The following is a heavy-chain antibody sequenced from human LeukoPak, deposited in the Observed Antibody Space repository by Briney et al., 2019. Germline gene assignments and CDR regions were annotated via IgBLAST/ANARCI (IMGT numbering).Heavy chain of an antibody. D-gene: IGHD3-22*01. J-gene: IGHJ1*01. CDR3: ARGPRVRYYYDSSSYYHKYFQH. V-gene: IGHV4-34*01. Sequence: SETLSLTCAVYGGSFSGYYWSWIRQPPGKGLEWIGEINHSGSTNYNPSLKSRVTISVDTSKNQFSLKLSSVTAADTAVYYCARGPRVRYYYDSSSYYHKYFQHWGQGTLVTVSS. CDR1: GGSFSGYY. CDR2: INHSGST.